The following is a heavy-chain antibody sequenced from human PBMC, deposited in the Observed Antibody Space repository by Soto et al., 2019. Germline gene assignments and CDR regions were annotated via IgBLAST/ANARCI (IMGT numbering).Heavy chain of an antibody. Sequence: GGSLRLSCAASGFTFSSYGMHWVRQAPGKGLEWVAVISYDGSNKYYADSVKGRFTISRDNSKNTLYLQMNSLRAEDTAVYYCAKDPRTTWPPGWLDPWGQGTLVTVSS. J-gene: IGHJ5*02. CDR3: AKDPRTTWPPGWLDP. CDR1: GFTFSSYG. CDR2: ISYDGSNK. V-gene: IGHV3-30*18. D-gene: IGHD4-17*01.